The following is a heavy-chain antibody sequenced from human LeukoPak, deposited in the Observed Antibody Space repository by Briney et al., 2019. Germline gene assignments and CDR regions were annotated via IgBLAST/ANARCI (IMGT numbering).Heavy chain of an antibody. V-gene: IGHV3-23*01. CDR2: ISGSGGST. D-gene: IGHD6-6*01. Sequence: GGSLRLSCAASGITFSSYAMSWVRQAPGKGLEWVSGISGSGGSTYYADSVKGRFTISRDNSKNTLYLQMNSLRAEDTAVYYCAKDGVSGIAARFDYWGQGTLVTVSS. CDR1: GITFSSYA. J-gene: IGHJ4*02. CDR3: AKDGVSGIAARFDY.